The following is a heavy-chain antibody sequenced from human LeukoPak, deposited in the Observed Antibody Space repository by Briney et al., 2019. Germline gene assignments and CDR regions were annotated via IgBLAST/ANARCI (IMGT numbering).Heavy chain of an antibody. CDR2: IYTSGST. CDR3: ARGGYCGGDCYFYY. V-gene: IGHV4-61*02. D-gene: IGHD2-21*02. J-gene: IGHJ4*02. Sequence: SETLSLTCTVSGGSISSNSYYWSWIRQPAGKGLEWIGRIYTSGSTNYNPSLKSRVTISVDTSKNQFSQKLSSVTAADTAVYYCARGGYCGGDCYFYYWGQGTLVTVSS. CDR1: GGSISSNSYY.